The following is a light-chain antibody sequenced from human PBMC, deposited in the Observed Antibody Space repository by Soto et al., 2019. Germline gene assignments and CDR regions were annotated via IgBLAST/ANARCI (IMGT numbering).Light chain of an antibody. CDR1: QSVSRSY. V-gene: IGKV3-20*01. CDR2: GAS. Sequence: EIVLTQSPGTLSLSPGERATLSCRASQSVSRSYLAWYQQKPGQAPRLLIYGASSRATGIPDRFSGSVSGTDFTHTISRLEPGDFAVYYCQHYGSSFTFGPGTKVDIK. CDR3: QHYGSSFT. J-gene: IGKJ3*01.